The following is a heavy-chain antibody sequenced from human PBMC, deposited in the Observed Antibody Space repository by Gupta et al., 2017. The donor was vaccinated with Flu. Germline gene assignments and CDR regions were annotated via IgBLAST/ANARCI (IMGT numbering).Heavy chain of an antibody. CDR1: GYTFPSYR. CDR2: SSAYNGNT. V-gene: IGHV1-18*01. CDR3: ARGHLPSLAFTMIVVERPNAFDI. Sequence: QVQLAQTGAEVKKPGSSVKVSCKASGYTFPSYRISWVRHAPEQGVKWIGWSSAYNGNTNDAQKLQGRVTMTTDTSTSTAYMELRSLRSDDTAVYYCARGHLPSLAFTMIVVERPNAFDIWGQGTMVTVSS. J-gene: IGHJ3*02. D-gene: IGHD3-22*01.